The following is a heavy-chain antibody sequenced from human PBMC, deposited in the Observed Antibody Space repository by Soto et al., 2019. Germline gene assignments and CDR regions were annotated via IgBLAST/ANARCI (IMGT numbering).Heavy chain of an antibody. D-gene: IGHD3-9*01. J-gene: IGHJ6*02. CDR2: IIPIFGTA. CDR1: GGTFSSYA. Sequence: QGQLVQSGAEVKKPGSSVTVSCTASGGTFSSYAISWLRQAPGQGLEWMGGIIPIFGTANYAQKFQGRVKITADESTSTDYMELSSLRSEVTAVEYCARGYRNYDILFVNPYYYYYGLDVWGQGTTVTVS. CDR3: ARGYRNYDILFVNPYYYYYGLDV. V-gene: IGHV1-69*01.